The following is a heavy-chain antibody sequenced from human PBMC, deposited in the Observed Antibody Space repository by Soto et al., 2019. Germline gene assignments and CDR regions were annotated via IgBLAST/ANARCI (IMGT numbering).Heavy chain of an antibody. V-gene: IGHV4-59*01. CDR3: AMTYYYGSGSYYNTV. CDR1: GGSISSYY. J-gene: IGHJ4*02. D-gene: IGHD3-10*01. Sequence: PSETLSLTCTVSGGSISSYYWSWIRQPPGKGLEWIGYIYYSGSTNYNPSLKSRVTISVDTSKNQFSLKLSSVTAADTAVYYCAMTYYYGSGSYYNTVWGQGTLVTVSS. CDR2: IYYSGST.